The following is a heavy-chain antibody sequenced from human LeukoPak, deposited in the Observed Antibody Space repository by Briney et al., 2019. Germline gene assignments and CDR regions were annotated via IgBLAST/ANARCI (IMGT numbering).Heavy chain of an antibody. J-gene: IGHJ4*02. CDR2: ISGSGGST. D-gene: IGHD1/OR15-1a*01. CDR1: GFTFSSFA. CDR3: AKATEQYTRGEIDY. Sequence: PGGSLRLSCAASGFTFSSFAMSWVRQAPGKGLEWVSAISGSGGSTFYADSVKGRFTISRDNSKNTLYLQMNSLRADDTAVYYCAKATEQYTRGEIDYWGQGPLVPVP. V-gene: IGHV3-23*01.